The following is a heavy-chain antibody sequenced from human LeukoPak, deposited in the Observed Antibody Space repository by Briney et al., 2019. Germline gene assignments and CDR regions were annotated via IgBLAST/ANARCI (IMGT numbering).Heavy chain of an antibody. J-gene: IGHJ4*02. D-gene: IGHD3-22*01. Sequence: SETLSLTCTVSGVSISSSSYYWGWIRQPPGKGLEWIGSIYYSGSTYYNPSLKSRVTISVDTSKNQFSLKLSSVTAADTAVYYCAGLGTYYYDSSRYSAFDYWGQGTLVTVSS. CDR1: GVSISSSSYY. V-gene: IGHV4-39*01. CDR2: IYYSGST. CDR3: AGLGTYYYDSSRYSAFDY.